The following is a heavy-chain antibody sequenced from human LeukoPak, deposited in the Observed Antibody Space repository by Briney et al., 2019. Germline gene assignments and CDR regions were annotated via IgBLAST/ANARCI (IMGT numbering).Heavy chain of an antibody. V-gene: IGHV3-23*01. D-gene: IGHD5-12*01. Sequence: GGSLRLSCAASGFTFSSYALSWVRQAPGKGLEWVSAISGSGGSTYYADSVKGRFTISRDNSKNTLYLQMNSLRAEDTAVYYCAKLSGYDYYFDYWGQGTLVTVSS. J-gene: IGHJ4*02. CDR1: GFTFSSYA. CDR2: ISGSGGST. CDR3: AKLSGYDYYFDY.